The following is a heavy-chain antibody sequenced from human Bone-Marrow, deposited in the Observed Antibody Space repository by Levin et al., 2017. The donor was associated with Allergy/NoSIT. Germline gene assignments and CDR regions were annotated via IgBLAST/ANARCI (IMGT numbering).Heavy chain of an antibody. CDR1: GGSISSYY. CDR2: IYYSGST. CDR3: ARGRTSGELPNWFDP. Sequence: SETLSLTCTVSGGSISSYYWSWIRQPPGKGLEWIGYIYYSGSTNYNPSLKSRVTISVDTSKNQFSLKLSSVTAADTAVYYCARGRTSGELPNWFDPWGQGTLVTVSS. J-gene: IGHJ5*02. V-gene: IGHV4-59*01. D-gene: IGHD1-26*01.